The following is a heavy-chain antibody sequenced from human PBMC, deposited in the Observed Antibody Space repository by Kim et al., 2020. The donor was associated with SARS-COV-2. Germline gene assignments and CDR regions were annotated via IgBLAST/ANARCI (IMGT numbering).Heavy chain of an antibody. CDR2: IKQDGTEK. Sequence: LSLTCAASGFPFSDFWMTWVRQAPGKGLEWVANIKQDGTEKFYVDSVKGRFTISRDNAENSLYLQMNNLRAEDTAIYYCVKVSIAALGADYWGQGTLVTVSS. CDR3: VKVSIAALGADY. V-gene: IGHV3-7*03. CDR1: GFPFSDFW. J-gene: IGHJ4*02. D-gene: IGHD2-21*01.